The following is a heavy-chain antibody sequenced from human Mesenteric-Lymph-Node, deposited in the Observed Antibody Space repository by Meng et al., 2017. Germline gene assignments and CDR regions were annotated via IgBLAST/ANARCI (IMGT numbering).Heavy chain of an antibody. D-gene: IGHD5-12*01. Sequence: GGSLRLSCTASGFTFGDYAMSWVRQAPGKGLEWVSVIYSGGATYYADSVKGRFTISRDNSKNTVYLQMNSLRAEDTAAYYCARGWHSGFDFVPFDYWGQGTLVTVSS. CDR3: ARGWHSGFDFVPFDY. J-gene: IGHJ4*02. V-gene: IGHV3-53*01. CDR1: GFTFGDYA. CDR2: IYSGGAT.